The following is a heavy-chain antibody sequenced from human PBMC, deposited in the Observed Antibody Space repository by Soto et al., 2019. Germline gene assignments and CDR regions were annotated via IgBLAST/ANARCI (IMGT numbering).Heavy chain of an antibody. CDR3: AHIVVAGLGYYFDY. V-gene: IGHV2-5*02. J-gene: IGHJ4*02. CDR1: GFSLSSTRMA. Sequence: QITLKESGPTLVKPTQTLTLTCTFSGFSLSSTRMAVGWIRQPPGKALEWLALIYWDDDKRYSPFLKSRLTITKDTSKTQVVLTMSHMDPVDTARYSCAHIVVAGLGYYFDYWGQGTLVTVSS. D-gene: IGHD6-19*01. CDR2: IYWDDDK.